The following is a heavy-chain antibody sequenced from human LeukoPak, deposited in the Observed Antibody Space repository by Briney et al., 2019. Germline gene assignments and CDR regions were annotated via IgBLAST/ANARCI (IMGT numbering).Heavy chain of an antibody. V-gene: IGHV1-46*01. CDR3: ARASPRYSGSFDAFDI. D-gene: IGHD1-26*01. Sequence: RGSVKVSCKASGYTFTSYAMNWVRQAPGQGLEWMGIINPSGGSTSYAQKFQGRVTMTRDMSTSTVYMELSSLRSEDTAVYYCARASPRYSGSFDAFDIWGQGTMVTVSS. CDR1: GYTFTSYA. J-gene: IGHJ3*02. CDR2: INPSGGST.